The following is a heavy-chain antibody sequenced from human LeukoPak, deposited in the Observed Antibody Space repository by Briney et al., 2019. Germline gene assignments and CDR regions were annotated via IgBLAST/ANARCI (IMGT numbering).Heavy chain of an antibody. CDR1: GFTFDDYA. CDR3: ARGKTGTEDAFDI. CDR2: ISWNSGSI. D-gene: IGHD1-14*01. J-gene: IGHJ3*02. Sequence: PGGSLRLSCAASGFTFDDYAMPWVRQAPGKGLEWVSGISWNSGSIGYADSVKGRFTISRDNAKNSLYLQMNSLRAEVTALYYCARGKTGTEDAFDIWGQGTMVTVSS. V-gene: IGHV3-9*01.